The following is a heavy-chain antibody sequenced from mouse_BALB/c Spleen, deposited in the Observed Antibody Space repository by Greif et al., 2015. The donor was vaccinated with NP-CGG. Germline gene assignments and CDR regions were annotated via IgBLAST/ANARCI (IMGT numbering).Heavy chain of an antibody. D-gene: IGHD2-10*02. CDR2: ISYSGST. Sequence: EVKLVESGPGLVKPSQSLSLTCTVTGYSITSDYAWNWIRQFPGNKLEWMGYISYSGSTSYNPSLKSRISITRDTSKNQFFLQLNSVTTEDTATYYCARVRDGLDWYFDVWGAGTTVTVSS. CDR3: ARVRDGLDWYFDV. V-gene: IGHV3-2*02. J-gene: IGHJ1*01. CDR1: GYSITSDYA.